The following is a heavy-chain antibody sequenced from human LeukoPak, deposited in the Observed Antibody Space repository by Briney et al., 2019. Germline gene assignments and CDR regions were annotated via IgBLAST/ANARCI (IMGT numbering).Heavy chain of an antibody. J-gene: IGHJ4*02. V-gene: IGHV3-30*02. Sequence: PGGSLRLSCAASGFIFSSYGMHWVRQAPGKGLEWVAFIRYDGSNKYYADSVKGRFTISRDNSKNTLYLQMNSLRAEDTAVYYCAKAAMGSGWSHFDYWGQGTLVTVSS. CDR1: GFIFSSYG. D-gene: IGHD6-19*01. CDR2: IRYDGSNK. CDR3: AKAAMGSGWSHFDY.